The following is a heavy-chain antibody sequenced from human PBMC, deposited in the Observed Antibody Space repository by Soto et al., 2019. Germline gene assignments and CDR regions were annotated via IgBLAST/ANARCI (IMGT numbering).Heavy chain of an antibody. V-gene: IGHV1-69*02. D-gene: IGHD3-22*01. CDR1: GGTFSSYT. J-gene: IGHJ1*01. CDR3: ASRRNYYDSSGYHSRAEYFQH. CDR2: IIPILGIA. Sequence: QVQLVQSGAEVKKPGSSVKVSCKASGGTFSSYTISWVRQAPGQGLEWMGRIIPILGIANYAQKFQGRVRIAAEKSTSTAYMELSSLRSEDTAVYYCASRRNYYDSSGYHSRAEYFQHWGQGTLVTVSS.